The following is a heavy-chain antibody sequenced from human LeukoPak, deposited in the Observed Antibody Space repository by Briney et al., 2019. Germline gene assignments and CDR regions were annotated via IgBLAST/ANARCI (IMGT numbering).Heavy chain of an antibody. CDR1: GFTFSTYN. CDR3: ARDFLTGYFDY. Sequence: GGSLRLSCAASGFTFSTYNMNWVRQAPGKGLEWVSYISSSGSTKYYADSVKGRFTISRDNVKNSLFLQMNSLSDEDTAVYYCARDFLTGYFDYWGQGTLVTVSS. V-gene: IGHV3-48*02. J-gene: IGHJ4*02. D-gene: IGHD3-9*01. CDR2: ISSSGSTK.